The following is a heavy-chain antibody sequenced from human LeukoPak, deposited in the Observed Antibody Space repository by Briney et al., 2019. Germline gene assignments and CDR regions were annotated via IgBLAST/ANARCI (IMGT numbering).Heavy chain of an antibody. CDR3: AKKAEAYGDSVTQH. J-gene: IGHJ1*01. V-gene: IGHV3-23*01. D-gene: IGHD4-17*01. Sequence: PGGSLRLCCAASGFTFRSYAMSWVRQAPGKGLEWVSAISDSGGRTFYADSVKGRFTISRDNPKNTLYLQMSSLRVEDTAVYYCAKKAEAYGDSVTQHWGQGTLVSVSS. CDR2: ISDSGGRT. CDR1: GFTFRSYA.